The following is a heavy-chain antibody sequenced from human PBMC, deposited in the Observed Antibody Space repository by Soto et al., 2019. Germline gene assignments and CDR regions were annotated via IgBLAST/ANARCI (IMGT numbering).Heavy chain of an antibody. CDR1: GGSFSGYY. CDR3: ARGGPAATRGSQYNWFEP. Sequence: SETLSLTCAVYGGSFSGYYWSWIRQPPGKGLEWIGEINHSGSTNYNPSLKSRVTISVDTSKNLFSLKLSSVTAADTAVYYCARGGPAATRGSQYNWFEPCGLGTLVTVSS. V-gene: IGHV4-34*01. D-gene: IGHD2-2*01. CDR2: INHSGST. J-gene: IGHJ5*02.